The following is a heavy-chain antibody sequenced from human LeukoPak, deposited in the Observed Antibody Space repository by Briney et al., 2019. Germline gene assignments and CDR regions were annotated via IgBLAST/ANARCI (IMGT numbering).Heavy chain of an antibody. V-gene: IGHV4-4*07. CDR2: IYTSGST. D-gene: IGHD3-22*01. CDR1: GGSISSYY. CDR3: AGTTYYYDSSGSYYFDY. Sequence: PSETLSLTCTVSGGSISSYYWSWIRQPAGKGLEWIGRIYTSGSTNYNPSLKSRVTMSVDTSKNQFFLKLSSVTAADTAVHYCAGTTYYYDSSGSYYFDYWGQGTLVTVSS. J-gene: IGHJ4*02.